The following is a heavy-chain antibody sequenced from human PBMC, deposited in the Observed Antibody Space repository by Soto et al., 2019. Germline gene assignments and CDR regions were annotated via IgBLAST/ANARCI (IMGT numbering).Heavy chain of an antibody. Sequence: QVQLVESGGGVVQPGRSLRLSCAASGFTFSIYGMHWVRQAPGKGLEWVAIAWFDGSIEYYADSVKGRFTISRDNSKNTLYLQMNSLRAEDTAVYYCARDNHLGYCSGGSCYGFDSWGQGTLVTVSS. J-gene: IGHJ5*01. V-gene: IGHV3-33*01. CDR1: GFTFSIYG. CDR2: AWFDGSIE. CDR3: ARDNHLGYCSGGSCYGFDS. D-gene: IGHD2-15*01.